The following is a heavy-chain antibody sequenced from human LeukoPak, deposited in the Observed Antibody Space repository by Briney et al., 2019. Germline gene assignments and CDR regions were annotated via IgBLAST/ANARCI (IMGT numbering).Heavy chain of an antibody. V-gene: IGHV3-21*01. J-gene: IGHJ6*04. CDR1: GFTFSSYS. CDR2: ISGNSGYI. CDR3: ATRYCTISACRAASYKSFDV. D-gene: IGHD2-8*01. Sequence: GGSLRLSCAASGFTFSSYSMNWVRQAPGKGLEWVSSISGNSGYIYYADSVKGRFTISRDNANNSLYLQLTSLRAEDTAVYYCATRYCTISACRAASYKSFDVWGKGTTVTVSS.